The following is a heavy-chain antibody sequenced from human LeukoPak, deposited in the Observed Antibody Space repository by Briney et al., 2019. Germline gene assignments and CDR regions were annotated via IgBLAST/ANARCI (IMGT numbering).Heavy chain of an antibody. J-gene: IGHJ6*03. CDR3: VGTTVTTVHYMDV. Sequence: SVKVSCKASGGTFSSYAISWVRQAPEQGLEWMGGIIPIFGTANYAQKFQGRVTITTDESTSTAYMELSSLRSEDTAVYYCVGTTVTTVHYMDVWGKGTTVTVSS. D-gene: IGHD4-17*01. V-gene: IGHV1-69*05. CDR1: GGTFSSYA. CDR2: IIPIFGTA.